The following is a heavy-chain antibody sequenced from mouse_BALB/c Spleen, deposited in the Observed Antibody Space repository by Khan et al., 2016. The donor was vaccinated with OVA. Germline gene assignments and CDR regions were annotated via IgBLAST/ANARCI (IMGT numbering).Heavy chain of an antibody. D-gene: IGHD2-10*02. Sequence: VQLQQSGPGLVKPSQSLSLTCTVTGYSITSDYAWNWIRQFPGNKLEWMGYISYSGNTKYNPSLKSRISITRDTSKNQFFLQLNSVTIEDTATYYCARMYGGDFDYWGQGTTLTVSS. V-gene: IGHV3-2*02. J-gene: IGHJ2*01. CDR1: GYSITSDYA. CDR3: ARMYGGDFDY. CDR2: ISYSGNT.